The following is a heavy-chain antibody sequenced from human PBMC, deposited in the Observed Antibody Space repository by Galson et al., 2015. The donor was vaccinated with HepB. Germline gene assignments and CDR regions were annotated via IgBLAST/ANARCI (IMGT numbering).Heavy chain of an antibody. D-gene: IGHD6-19*01. CDR2: ISWNSGSI. CDR1: GFTFDDYA. J-gene: IGHJ5*02. CDR3: AKEPSSGWGATWFDP. Sequence: SLRLSCAASGFTFDDYAMHWVRQAPGKGLEWVSGISWNSGSIGYADSVKGRFTISRDNAKNSLYLQINSLRPEDTAFYYCAKEPSSGWGATWFDPWGQGNLVPASS. V-gene: IGHV3-9*01.